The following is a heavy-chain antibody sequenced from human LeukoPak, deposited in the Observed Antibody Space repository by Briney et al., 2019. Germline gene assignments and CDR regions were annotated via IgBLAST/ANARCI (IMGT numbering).Heavy chain of an antibody. J-gene: IGHJ4*02. V-gene: IGHV3-15*01. Sequence: GGSLRLSCAASGFAFKNAWMSCVRQAPGKGLEWLGLIKRKTEGAATDYSAPVKGRFTISRADSENTLYLQMSSLKTEDTDVYYCTTSSYCEKNVCQTYFDFWGQGTLVTVSS. CDR3: TTSSYCEKNVCQTYFDF. D-gene: IGHD2-21*01. CDR1: GFAFKNAW. CDR2: IKRKTEGAAT.